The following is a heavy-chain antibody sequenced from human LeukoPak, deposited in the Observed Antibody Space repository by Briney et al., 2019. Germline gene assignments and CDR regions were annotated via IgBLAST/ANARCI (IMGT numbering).Heavy chain of an antibody. Sequence: GGSLRLSCAASGFTSGDHDMTSVRQTSGRGPEWVSSTNFGGSITWYADSVRGRFTMSRDKSKNTLYLQMNSLRADDTAVYFCARGPNFGSWRAVDYWGQGILVTVSS. D-gene: IGHD3-10*01. J-gene: IGHJ4*02. CDR3: ARGPNFGSWRAVDY. V-gene: IGHV3-23*01. CDR1: GFTSGDHD. CDR2: TNFGGSIT.